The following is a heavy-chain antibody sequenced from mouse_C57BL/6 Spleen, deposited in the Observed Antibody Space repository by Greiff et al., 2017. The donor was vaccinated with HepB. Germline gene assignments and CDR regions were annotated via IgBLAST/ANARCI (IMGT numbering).Heavy chain of an antibody. CDR2: IDPSDSYT. V-gene: IGHV1-50*01. CDR1: GYTFTSYW. CDR3: ARGGDYEVDY. D-gene: IGHD2-4*01. Sequence: VQLQQPGAELVKPGASVKLSCKASGYTFTSYWMQWVKQRPGQGLEWIGEIDPSDSYTNYNQKFKGKATLTVDTSSSTAYMQLSSLTSEDSAVYYCARGGDYEVDYWGQGTTLTVSS. J-gene: IGHJ2*01.